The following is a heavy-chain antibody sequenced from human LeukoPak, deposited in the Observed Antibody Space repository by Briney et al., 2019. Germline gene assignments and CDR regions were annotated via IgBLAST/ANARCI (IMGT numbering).Heavy chain of an antibody. CDR1: GFTFSSYG. V-gene: IGHV3-30*18. J-gene: IGHJ5*02. Sequence: QSGGSLRLSCAASGFTFSSYGMHWVRQAPGKGLEWVAVISSDETNIRYGDSVRGRFTVSRDNAKNTVYLQMNSLGADDTAVYYCAKDPYRVVFATGNYLDPWGQGTLVTVSS. CDR2: ISSDETNI. CDR3: AKDPYRVVFATGNYLDP. D-gene: IGHD2-15*01.